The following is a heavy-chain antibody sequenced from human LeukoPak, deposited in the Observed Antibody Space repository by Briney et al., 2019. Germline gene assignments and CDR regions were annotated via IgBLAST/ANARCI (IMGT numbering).Heavy chain of an antibody. CDR1: GFTFSSYW. CDR3: ARVTVAKVFDY. Sequence: PGGSLRLSCAASGFTFSSYWMHWVRQAPGKGLVWVSRINSDGSSTSYAGSVKGRFTISRDNAKNTLYLQMNSLRAEGTAVYYCARVTVAKVFDYWGQGTLVTVSS. D-gene: IGHD4-23*01. V-gene: IGHV3-74*01. CDR2: INSDGSST. J-gene: IGHJ4*02.